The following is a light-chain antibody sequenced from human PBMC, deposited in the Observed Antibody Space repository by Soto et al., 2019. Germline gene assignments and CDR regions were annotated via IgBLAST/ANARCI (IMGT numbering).Light chain of an antibody. J-gene: IGKJ2*01. CDR1: QSVSSSY. CDR3: QQYGRSPRYT. Sequence: EIVLTQSPGTLSLSPGERATLSCRASQSVSSSYLAWYQQKPGQAPRLLIYGASSRTTGIPDRFSGSGSGTDFTRTISRLEPEDFAVSYCQQYGRSPRYTFGQGTKLEIK. CDR2: GAS. V-gene: IGKV3-20*01.